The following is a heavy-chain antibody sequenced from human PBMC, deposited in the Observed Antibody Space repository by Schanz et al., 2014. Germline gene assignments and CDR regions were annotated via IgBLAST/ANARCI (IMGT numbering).Heavy chain of an antibody. V-gene: IGHV4-31*03. D-gene: IGHD2-2*01. CDR3: ARESPWGPAGVLGYFDI. CDR2: IFHKGNT. J-gene: IGHJ2*01. Sequence: QVQLQESGPGLVKPSETLSLTCNVSGDSMSSGGYYWNWIRQHPGKGLEWIGSIFHKGNTNYNASLKSRVTMSVDGSKNQFSLTVTSVTAADTAVYYCARESPWGPAGVLGYFDIWGRGTLVIVSS. CDR1: GDSMSSGGYY.